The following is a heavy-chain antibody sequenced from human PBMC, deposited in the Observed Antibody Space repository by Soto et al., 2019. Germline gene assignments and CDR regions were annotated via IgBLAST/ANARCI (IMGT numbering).Heavy chain of an antibody. J-gene: IGHJ4*02. V-gene: IGHV3-30-3*01. Sequence: QVQLVESGGGVVQPGRSLTLSCAASGFTFSSYVIHWVRQTPDKGLEWVAFISRGGSNSYYADSVKGRFTISRDNSKNTLYLEMNSLRAEDTAVYYCARDDEGGSDCDLGYWGQGTLVTVSS. CDR1: GFTFSSYV. CDR2: ISRGGSNS. CDR3: ARDDEGGSDCDLGY. D-gene: IGHD3-10*01.